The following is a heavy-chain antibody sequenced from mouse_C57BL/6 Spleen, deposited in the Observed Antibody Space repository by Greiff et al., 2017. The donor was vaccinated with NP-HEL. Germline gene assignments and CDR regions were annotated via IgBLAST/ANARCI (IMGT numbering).Heavy chain of an antibody. CDR2: IWSGGST. D-gene: IGHD4-1*01. V-gene: IGHV2-2*01. CDR3: ARKEELGPFAY. Sequence: VQLQQSGPGLVQPSQSLSITCTVSGFSLTSYGVHWVRQSPGKGLEWLGVIWSGGSTDYTAAFISRLSISKDNSKRQIFFKMNSLQADDTAIYYYARKEELGPFAYWGQGTLVTVSA. CDR1: GFSLTSYG. J-gene: IGHJ3*01.